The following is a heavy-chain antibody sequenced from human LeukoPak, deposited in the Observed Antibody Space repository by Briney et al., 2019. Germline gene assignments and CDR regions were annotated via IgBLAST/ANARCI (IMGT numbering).Heavy chain of an antibody. D-gene: IGHD1-26*01. J-gene: IGHJ4*02. CDR1: GGTFSSYA. V-gene: IGHV1-69*04. CDR3: ARGGPGSGSWTPFDF. Sequence: SVKVSCKASGGTFSSYAISWVRQAPGQGLEWMGRIIPILGIANYAQKFQGRVTITADKSTSTAYMELSSLRSEDTAVYYCARGGPGSGSWTPFDFWGQGTLVTVSS. CDR2: IIPILGIA.